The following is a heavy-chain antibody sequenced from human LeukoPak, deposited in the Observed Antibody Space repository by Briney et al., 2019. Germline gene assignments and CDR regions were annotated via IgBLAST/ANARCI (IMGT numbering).Heavy chain of an antibody. CDR1: GFTSSSYG. CDR3: AKDRSAYYYDCSGPKDY. J-gene: IGHJ4*02. Sequence: PGRPLRPSCAASGFTSSSYGMHWVRQAPGKGREWVAVIWYDGSNKYYADSVKGRFTISRDNSKNTLYLQMNSLRAEDTAVYYCAKDRSAYYYDCSGPKDYWGQGTLVTVSS. D-gene: IGHD3-22*01. CDR2: IWYDGSNK. V-gene: IGHV3-33*06.